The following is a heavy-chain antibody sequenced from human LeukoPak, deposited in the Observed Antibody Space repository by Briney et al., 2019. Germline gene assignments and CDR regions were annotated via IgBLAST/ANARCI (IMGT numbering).Heavy chain of an antibody. CDR2: ISYDGSNK. CDR1: GFTFNSYG. J-gene: IGHJ6*04. Sequence: GGSLRLSCAASGFTFNSYGMHWVRQAPGKGLEWVAVISYDGSNKYYADSVKGRFTISRDNSKNTLFLQMNSLRAEDTAVYYCAELGITMIGGVWGKGTTVTISS. D-gene: IGHD3-10*02. CDR3: AELGITMIGGV. V-gene: IGHV3-30*18.